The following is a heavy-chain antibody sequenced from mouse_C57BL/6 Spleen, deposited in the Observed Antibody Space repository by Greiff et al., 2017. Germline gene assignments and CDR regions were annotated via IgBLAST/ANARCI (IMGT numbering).Heavy chain of an antibody. CDR3: ARRAYGSSYPWYFDV. J-gene: IGHJ1*03. D-gene: IGHD1-1*01. V-gene: IGHV1-81*01. CDR2: IYPRSGNT. CDR1: GYTFTSYG. Sequence: VQLQQSGAELARPGASVKLSCKVSGYTFTSYGISWVKQRTGQGLEWIGEIYPRSGNTYYNEKFKGKATLTADKSSSTAYMELRSLTSEDSAVYFCARRAYGSSYPWYFDVWGTGTTVTVSS.